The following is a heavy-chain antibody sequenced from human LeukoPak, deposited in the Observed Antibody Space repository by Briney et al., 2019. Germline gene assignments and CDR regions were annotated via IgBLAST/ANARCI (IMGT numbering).Heavy chain of an antibody. J-gene: IGHJ5*02. CDR2: IYISGST. D-gene: IGHD3-10*01. CDR1: GGSFSGYY. V-gene: IGHV4-59*10. Sequence: SETLSLTCAVYGGSFSGYYWSWIRQPAGKGLEWIGRIYISGSTNYNPSLKSRVTISVDTSKNQFSLKLSSVTAADTAVYYCARGRSKWFGELKSLYNWFDPWGQGTLVTVSS. CDR3: ARGRSKWFGELKSLYNWFDP.